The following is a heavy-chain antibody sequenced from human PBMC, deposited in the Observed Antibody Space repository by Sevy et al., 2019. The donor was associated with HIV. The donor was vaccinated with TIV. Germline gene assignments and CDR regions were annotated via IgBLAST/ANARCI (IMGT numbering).Heavy chain of an antibody. V-gene: IGHV3-23*01. D-gene: IGHD5-18*01. CDR3: VKEVSQYSYSDY. CDR2: RSGSADAT. CDR1: GFTFSNYA. Sequence: GGSLRLSCAASGFTFSNYAMSWVRRTPGKGLEWVSVRSGSADATYYTDSVKGRFTISRDNSKNTVCLQMNSLRAEDTAVYYCVKEVSQYSYSDYWGQGTLVTVSS. J-gene: IGHJ4*02.